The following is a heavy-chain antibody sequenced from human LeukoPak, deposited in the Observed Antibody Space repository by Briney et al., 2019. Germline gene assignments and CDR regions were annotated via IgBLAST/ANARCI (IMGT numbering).Heavy chain of an antibody. D-gene: IGHD3-10*01. CDR2: ISSSGSTI. CDR3: ARDRGDRSLDY. V-gene: IGHV3-48*03. CDR1: GFTFSSYE. Sequence: GGSLRLSCAASGFTFSSYEMNWVRQAPGEGLEWVSYISSSGSTIYYADSVKGRFTISRDNAKNSLYLQMNSLRAEDTAVYYCARDRGDRSLDYWGQGTLVTVSS. J-gene: IGHJ4*02.